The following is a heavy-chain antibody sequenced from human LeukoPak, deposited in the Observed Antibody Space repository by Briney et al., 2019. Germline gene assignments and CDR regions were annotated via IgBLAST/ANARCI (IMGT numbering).Heavy chain of an antibody. CDR1: GFTSSSHW. CDR3: ARGSEVGDGSGLDY. J-gene: IGHJ4*02. D-gene: IGHD1-26*01. Sequence: PGGSLRLSCIASGFTSSSHWMNWIRQAPGKGLEWVSYISSSGSTIYYADSVKGRFTISRDNAKNSLYLQMNSLRAEDTAVYYCARGSEVGDGSGLDYWGQGTLVTVSS. CDR2: ISSSGSTI. V-gene: IGHV3-48*04.